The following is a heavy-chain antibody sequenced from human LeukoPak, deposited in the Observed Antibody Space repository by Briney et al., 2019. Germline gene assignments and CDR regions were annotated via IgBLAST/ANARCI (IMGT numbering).Heavy chain of an antibody. CDR2: IYSGGST. J-gene: IGHJ4*02. CDR1: GFTVSSNY. V-gene: IGHV3-66*01. D-gene: IGHD3-10*01. CDR3: ARGPDAMVRGYYFDY. Sequence: PGGSLRLSCAASGFTVSSNYMSWVRQAPGKGLEWVSVIYSGGSTYYADSVKGRFTISRDNSKNTLYLQMNSLRAEDTAVYYCARGPDAMVRGYYFDYWGQGTLVTVSS.